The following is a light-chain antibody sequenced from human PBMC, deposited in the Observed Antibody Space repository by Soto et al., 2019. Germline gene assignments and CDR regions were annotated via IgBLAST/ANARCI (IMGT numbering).Light chain of an antibody. CDR1: QDIKKN. CDR2: RAS. V-gene: IGKV1-33*01. CDR3: QQYEDLPFT. J-gene: IGKJ2*01. Sequence: DIQMTQSPSSLSASVGDRVTITCQASQDIKKNLDWYQQKPGETPQLLIYRASTFRGGVTSRFSGGGSGTYFTFAINSLQPEDFATYFCQQYEDLPFTFGQGTKLEIK.